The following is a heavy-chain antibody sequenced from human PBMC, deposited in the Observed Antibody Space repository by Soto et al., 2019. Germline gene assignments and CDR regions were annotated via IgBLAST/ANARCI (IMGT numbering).Heavy chain of an antibody. D-gene: IGHD3-16*01. CDR1: GFTFSGYW. CDR2: IKEDGSEK. V-gene: IGHV3-7*01. CDR3: ARGGSESDY. J-gene: IGHJ4*02. Sequence: EVQLVESGGGLVQPGGSLRLSCAASGFTFSGYWMTWVRQAPGKGLEWVANIKEDGSEKNYVDSVKGRFTISSDNAKNSLYLQMNSLRAADTAVYYCARGGSESDYWGQGTLVTVSS.